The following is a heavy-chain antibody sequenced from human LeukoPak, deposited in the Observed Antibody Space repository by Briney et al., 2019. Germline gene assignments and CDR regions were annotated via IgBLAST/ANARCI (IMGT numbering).Heavy chain of an antibody. CDR3: ARGGAAAGTTYDY. V-gene: IGHV1-8*02. CDR1: GGTFSIYA. J-gene: IGHJ4*02. D-gene: IGHD6-13*01. CDR2: MNPNSGNT. Sequence: ASVNVSCKASGGTFSIYAISWVRQAPGQGLEWMGWMNPNSGNTGYAQKFQGRVTMTRNTSISTAYMELSSLRSEDTAVYYCARGGAAAGTTYDYWGQGTLVTVSS.